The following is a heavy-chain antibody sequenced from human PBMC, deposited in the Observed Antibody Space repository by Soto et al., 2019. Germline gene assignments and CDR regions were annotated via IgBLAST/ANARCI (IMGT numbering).Heavy chain of an antibody. V-gene: IGHV1-18*01. CDR1: GYTFTSYG. D-gene: IGHD3-16*01. CDR2: ISAYNGNT. J-gene: IGHJ5*02. Sequence: ASVKVSCKASGYTFTSYGISWVRQAPGQGLEWMGWISAYNGNTNYAQKLQGRVTMTTDTSTSTAYMELRSLRSDDTAVYYCATDGPRLWARTRWFDPWGQGTLVTVSS. CDR3: ATDGPRLWARTRWFDP.